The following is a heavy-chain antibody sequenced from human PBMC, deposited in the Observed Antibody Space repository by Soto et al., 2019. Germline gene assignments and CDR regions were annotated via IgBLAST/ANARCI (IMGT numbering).Heavy chain of an antibody. CDR2: INPNSGGT. D-gene: IGHD3-10*01. CDR1: GYTFTGYY. V-gene: IGHV1-2*02. Sequence: QVQLVQSGAEVKKPGASVKVSCKASGYTFTGYYMHWVRQAPGQGLEWMGWINPNSGGTNYAQKFHGRDTMTRDTSIITAYMELSRLRSDDTAVYYCARGDTMVRGVIITDTRRFDPWGQGTLVTVSS. CDR3: ARGDTMVRGVIITDTRRFDP. J-gene: IGHJ5*02.